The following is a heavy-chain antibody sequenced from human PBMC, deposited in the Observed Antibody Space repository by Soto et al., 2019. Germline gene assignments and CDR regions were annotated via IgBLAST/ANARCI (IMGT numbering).Heavy chain of an antibody. CDR2: IYYSGST. D-gene: IGHD6-13*01. CDR3: ARRPLTKAAAGTGAWFDP. CDR1: GGSISSGGYY. Sequence: TSETLSLTCTVSGGSISSGGYYWSWIRQHPGKGLEWIGYIYYSGSTYYNPSLKSRVTISVDTSKNQFSLKLSSVTAADTAVYYCARRPLTKAAAGTGAWFDPWGQGTLVTVSS. V-gene: IGHV4-31*03. J-gene: IGHJ5*02.